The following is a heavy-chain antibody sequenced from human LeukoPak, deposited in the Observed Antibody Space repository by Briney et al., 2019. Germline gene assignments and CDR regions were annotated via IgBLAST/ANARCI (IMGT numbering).Heavy chain of an antibody. CDR3: ARGRGIAAAGPID. CDR1: GSTFTSYD. V-gene: IGHV1-8*01. Sequence: KVSCKASGSTFTSYDITSVRQATGPRREWMGWMNPNSGNTGYAQKFQGRVTMTRNTSISTAYMELSSLRSEDTAVYYCARGRGIAAAGPIDWGQGTLVTVSS. CDR2: MNPNSGNT. J-gene: IGHJ4*02. D-gene: IGHD6-13*01.